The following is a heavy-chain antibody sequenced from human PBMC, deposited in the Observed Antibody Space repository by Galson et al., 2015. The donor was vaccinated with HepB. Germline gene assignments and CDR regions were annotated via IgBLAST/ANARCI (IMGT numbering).Heavy chain of an antibody. J-gene: IGHJ4*02. CDR3: ARARGDLWFGELLQN. CDR2: ISYDGSNK. V-gene: IGHV3-30*04. D-gene: IGHD3-10*01. CDR1: GFTFSSYA. Sequence: SLRLSCAASGFTFSSYAMHWVRQAPGKGLEWVAVISYDGSNKYYADSVKGRFTISRDNSKNTLYLQMNSLRAEDTAVYYCARARGDLWFGELLQNWGQGTLVTVPS.